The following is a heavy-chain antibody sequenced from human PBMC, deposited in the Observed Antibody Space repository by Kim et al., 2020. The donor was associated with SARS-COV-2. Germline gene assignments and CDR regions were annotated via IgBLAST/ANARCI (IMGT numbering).Heavy chain of an antibody. CDR2: MNPNSGNT. D-gene: IGHD4-17*01. J-gene: IGHJ5*02. CDR1: GYTFTSYD. V-gene: IGHV1-8*01. CDR3: ARGRTTVQGYWFDP. Sequence: ASVKVSCKASGYTFTSYDINWVRQATGQGLEWMGWMNPNSGNTGYAQKFQGRVTMTRNTSISTAYMELSSLRSEDTAVYYCARGRTTVQGYWFDPWGQGTLVTVSS.